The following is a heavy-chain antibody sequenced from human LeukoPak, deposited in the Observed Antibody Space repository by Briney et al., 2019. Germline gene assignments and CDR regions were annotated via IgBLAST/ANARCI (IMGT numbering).Heavy chain of an antibody. CDR1: GFTFSSYW. V-gene: IGHV3-74*01. CDR2: IISDGSST. J-gene: IGHJ6*02. Sequence: GGSLRLSCAASGFTFSSYWMHWVRQAPGKGLVWVSRIISDGSSTSYADSVKGRFTISRDNAKNTLYLQMNSLRAEDTAVYYCARDGGIAAAGRYYYYYYGMDVRGQGTTVTVSS. D-gene: IGHD6-13*01. CDR3: ARDGGIAAAGRYYYYYYGMDV.